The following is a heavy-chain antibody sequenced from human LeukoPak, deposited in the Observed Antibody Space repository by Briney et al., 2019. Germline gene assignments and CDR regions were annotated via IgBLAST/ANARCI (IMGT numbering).Heavy chain of an antibody. Sequence: GGSLRLSCAASGFTFSTYGMHWVRQAPGKGLEWVTFIRDDGSNKHYADSVKGRFTISRDNSKNTLYLQMNSLRAEDTAVYYCARTGNPATGDYWGQGTLVTVSS. CDR3: ARTGNPATGDY. V-gene: IGHV3-30*02. J-gene: IGHJ4*02. CDR2: IRDDGSNK. CDR1: GFTFSTYG. D-gene: IGHD1-1*01.